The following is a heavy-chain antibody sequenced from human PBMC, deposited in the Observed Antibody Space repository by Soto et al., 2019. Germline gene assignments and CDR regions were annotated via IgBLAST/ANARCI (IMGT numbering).Heavy chain of an antibody. V-gene: IGHV1-69*06. CDR1: GGTFSSYA. Sequence: QGQLVQSGAEVKKPGSSVKVSCKASGGTFSSYAISWVRQAPGQGLEWRGGIIPIFGTANYAQKFQGRVKITADKSTSTAYMERRRLKSEDTAVYDCATSPHGDLVGDWFDPWGQGTLVTVSS. CDR3: ATSPHGDLVGDWFDP. J-gene: IGHJ5*02. CDR2: IIPIFGTA. D-gene: IGHD5-12*01.